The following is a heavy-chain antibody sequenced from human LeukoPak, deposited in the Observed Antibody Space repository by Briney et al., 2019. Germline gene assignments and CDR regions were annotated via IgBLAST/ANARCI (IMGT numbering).Heavy chain of an antibody. CDR3: ARRTLLYSSSWYHFDY. D-gene: IGHD6-13*01. CDR2: IYYSGST. V-gene: IGHV4-39*01. J-gene: IGHJ4*02. Sequence: SETLSLTCTVSGGSISSSSYYWGWIRQPPGKGLEWIGSIYYSGSTYYNPSLKSRVTISVDTSKNQFSLKLSSVTAADTAVYYCARRTLLYSSSWYHFDYWGQGTLVTVSS. CDR1: GGSISSSSYY.